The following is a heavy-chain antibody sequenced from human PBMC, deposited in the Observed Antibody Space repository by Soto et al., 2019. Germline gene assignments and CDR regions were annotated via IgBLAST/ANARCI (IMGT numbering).Heavy chain of an antibody. CDR1: GFTFSSYG. V-gene: IGHV3-30*03. D-gene: IGHD2-2*01. CDR3: ARDRRHIVVVPAAFDY. CDR2: ISYDGSNK. Sequence: GGSLRLSCAASGFTFSSYGMHWVRQAPGKGLEWVAVISYDGSNKYYADSVKGRFTISRDNAKNSLYLQMNSLRAEDTAVYYCARDRRHIVVVPAAFDYWGQGTLVTVSS. J-gene: IGHJ4*02.